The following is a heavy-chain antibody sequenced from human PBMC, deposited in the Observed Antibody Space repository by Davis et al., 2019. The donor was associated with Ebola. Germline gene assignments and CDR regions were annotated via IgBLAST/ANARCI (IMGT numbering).Heavy chain of an antibody. J-gene: IGHJ3*02. Sequence: ASVKISCKASGYTFTSYDINWVRQATGQGLEWMGWMNPNSGNTGYAQKFQGRVTVTRNTSISTAYMELSSLRSEDTAVYYCARETGTTDAFDIWGQGTMVTVSS. V-gene: IGHV1-8*01. CDR2: MNPNSGNT. CDR3: ARETGTTDAFDI. D-gene: IGHD1-7*01. CDR1: GYTFTSYD.